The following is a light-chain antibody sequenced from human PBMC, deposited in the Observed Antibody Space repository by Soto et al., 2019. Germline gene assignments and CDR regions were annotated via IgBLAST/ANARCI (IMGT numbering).Light chain of an antibody. J-gene: IGKJ4*01. CDR1: QSISKS. V-gene: IGKV1-39*01. CDR2: AAS. Sequence: DIQMTQSPSSLSASVGDRVTITCRAAQSISKSVNWYQQKPGEAPKLLIYAASSLQSGVPSRFSGSGSGTDFTFTINSLQPEDFATYFCQQTYNAPLTFGGGTKVDIK. CDR3: QQTYNAPLT.